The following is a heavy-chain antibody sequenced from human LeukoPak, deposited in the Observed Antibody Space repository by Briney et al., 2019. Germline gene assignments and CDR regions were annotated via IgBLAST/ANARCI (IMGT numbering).Heavy chain of an antibody. Sequence: GGSLRPSCAASGFTFSNYAMSWVRQAPGKGLEWVSAISGSGGSTYFADSVKGRFTISRDNSNNTLYLQMNSLRAEDTAVYYCAKDRGYCSGVNCYRFDYWGQGTLVTVSS. CDR2: ISGSGGST. J-gene: IGHJ4*02. V-gene: IGHV3-23*01. CDR1: GFTFSNYA. CDR3: AKDRGYCSGVNCYRFDY. D-gene: IGHD2-15*01.